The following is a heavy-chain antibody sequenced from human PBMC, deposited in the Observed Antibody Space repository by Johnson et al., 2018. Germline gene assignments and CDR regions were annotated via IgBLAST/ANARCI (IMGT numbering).Heavy chain of an antibody. CDR1: GFIFHHYA. D-gene: IGHD3-9*01. CDR2: IRWNGTVI. V-gene: IGHV3-9*01. Sequence: EVQLVETGGTLVQXGRSLRLSCAASGFIFHHYAMHWARQVPGKGPEWVSGIRWNGTVIGYADSVKGRFTISRDNARNSLYLQRNSLRVEDTALYYCAKDGKTGRYYYQYVDVWGKGTMVTVSS. J-gene: IGHJ6*03. CDR3: AKDGKTGRYYYQYVDV.